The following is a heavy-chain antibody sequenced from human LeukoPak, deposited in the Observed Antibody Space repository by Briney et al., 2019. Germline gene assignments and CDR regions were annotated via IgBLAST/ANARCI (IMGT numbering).Heavy chain of an antibody. CDR2: IYYSGST. Sequence: PSETLSLTCTASGGSISSYYWSWIRQPPGKGLEWIGYIYYSGSTNYNPSLKSRVTISVDTSKNQFSLKLSSVTAADTAVYYCARGWGVTGTTFDYWGQGTLVTVSS. V-gene: IGHV4-59*01. CDR1: GGSISSYY. D-gene: IGHD1-20*01. J-gene: IGHJ4*02. CDR3: ARGWGVTGTTFDY.